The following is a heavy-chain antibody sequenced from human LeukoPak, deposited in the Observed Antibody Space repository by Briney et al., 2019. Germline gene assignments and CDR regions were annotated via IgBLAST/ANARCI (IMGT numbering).Heavy chain of an antibody. CDR2: INHSGST. J-gene: IGHJ6*04. Sequence: SETLSLTCAVYGGSFSGYYWSWIRQPPGKGLEWIGEINHSGSTDYNPSLKSRVTISVDTSKNQFSLKLSSVTAADTAVYYCARIGYYYGSGSSHSMDVWGKGTTVTISS. D-gene: IGHD3-10*01. CDR3: ARIGYYYGSGSSHSMDV. V-gene: IGHV4-34*01. CDR1: GGSFSGYY.